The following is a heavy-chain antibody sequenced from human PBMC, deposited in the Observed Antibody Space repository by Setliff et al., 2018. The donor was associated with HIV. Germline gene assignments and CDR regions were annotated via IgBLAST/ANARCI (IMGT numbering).Heavy chain of an antibody. J-gene: IGHJ5*02. CDR1: GGSISSYY. CDR3: ARSGYCSSASCLFKGWFDP. D-gene: IGHD2-2*01. Sequence: PSETLSLTCTVSGGSISSYYWSWIRQPPGKGLEWIGYIYYSGSTNYNPSLKSRVTISVDTSKNQFSLKLSSVTAADTAVYYCARSGYCSSASCLFKGWFDPWGQGTLVTVSS. V-gene: IGHV4-59*01. CDR2: IYYSGST.